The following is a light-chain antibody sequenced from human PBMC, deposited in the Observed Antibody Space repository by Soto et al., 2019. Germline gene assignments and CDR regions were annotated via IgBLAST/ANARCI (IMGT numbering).Light chain of an antibody. J-gene: IGLJ2*01. Sequence: QSVLTQPPSVSGAPGQRVTISCTGTSSNIGAGYDVHWYQQLPGTAPKLLIYGNSNRPSGVPDRFSGSKSGTSASLAITGLQADDEADYYCQSYDSSLVVFGGGTQLNVL. V-gene: IGLV1-40*01. CDR3: QSYDSSLVV. CDR2: GNS. CDR1: SSNIGAGYD.